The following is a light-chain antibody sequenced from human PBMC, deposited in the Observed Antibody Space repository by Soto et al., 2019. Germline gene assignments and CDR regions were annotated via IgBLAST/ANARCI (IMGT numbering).Light chain of an antibody. Sequence: DIQMTQSPSSLSASVGDRVTITCRASQSISSYLNWYQQKPGKAPKLLIYAASALQTGVPSRFSASASGTDFTLTITNLQPEDFATYYCQQSYLSLQSFGQGTKLQI. J-gene: IGKJ2*03. CDR2: AAS. CDR3: QQSYLSLQS. CDR1: QSISSY. V-gene: IGKV1-39*01.